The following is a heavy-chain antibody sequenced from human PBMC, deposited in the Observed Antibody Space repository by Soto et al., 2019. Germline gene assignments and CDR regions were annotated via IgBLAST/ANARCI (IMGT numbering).Heavy chain of an antibody. J-gene: IGHJ4*02. Sequence: PGGSLRLSCAASGFTFSSYSMNWVRQAQGKGLEWVSSISSSSSYIYYADSVKGRFTISRDNAKNSLYLQMNSLRAEDTAVYYCARGYSGYDYRRLDYWGQGTLVTVSS. CDR3: ARGYSGYDYRRLDY. CDR2: ISSSSSYI. D-gene: IGHD5-12*01. CDR1: GFTFSSYS. V-gene: IGHV3-21*01.